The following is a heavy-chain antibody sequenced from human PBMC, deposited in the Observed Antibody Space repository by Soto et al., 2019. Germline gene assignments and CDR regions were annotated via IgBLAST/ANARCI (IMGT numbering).Heavy chain of an antibody. Sequence: GESLKISCKGSGYGFTSYWIGWVRQMPGKGLEWMGIIYPGDSDTRYSPSFQGQVTISADKSISTAYLQWSSLKASDTAMYYFARHLLGGLGDSICYYYQQIPTYYGMDVWGQGTTVTVSS. V-gene: IGHV5-51*01. J-gene: IGHJ6*02. CDR2: IYPGDSDT. CDR1: GYGFTSYW. D-gene: IGHD3-22*01. CDR3: ARHLLGGLGDSICYYYQQIPTYYGMDV.